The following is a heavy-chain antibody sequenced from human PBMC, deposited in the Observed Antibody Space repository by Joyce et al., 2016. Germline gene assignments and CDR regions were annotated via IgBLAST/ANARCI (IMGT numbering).Heavy chain of an antibody. CDR1: GGSIRNYDYY. D-gene: IGHD2-2*01. J-gene: IGHJ3*02. V-gene: IGHV4-30-4*01. CDR3: ARASLGYCSSNNCSVGLDAFDI. CDR2: IYNSGST. Sequence: QVQLQESGPGLVKPSQTLSLTCTVSGGSIRNYDYYWSWIRQPPGKGLDWIRYIYNSGSTYYNPSLKSRITLSVDTSKNQFSLKLNSVTAADTAVYYCARASLGYCSSNNCSVGLDAFDIWGQGTMVTVSS.